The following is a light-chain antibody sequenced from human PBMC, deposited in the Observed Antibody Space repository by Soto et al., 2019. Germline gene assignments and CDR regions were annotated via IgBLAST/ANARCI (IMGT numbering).Light chain of an antibody. CDR1: QSVDSRY. CDR3: QHYDASQWT. Sequence: EIVLTQSPGTLSLAPGERATLSCRASQSVDSRYFTWYQHKSGQAPRLLRCGTSRRATGIPDRFSGSGSGTSVTLTISRLEPEDFAVYYCQHYDASQWTFGQGTKVEI. J-gene: IGKJ1*01. CDR2: GTS. V-gene: IGKV3-20*01.